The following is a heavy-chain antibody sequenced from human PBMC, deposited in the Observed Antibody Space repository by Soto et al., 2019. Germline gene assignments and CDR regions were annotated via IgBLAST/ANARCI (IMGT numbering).Heavy chain of an antibody. D-gene: IGHD3-3*01. Sequence: PGGSLRLSCSFSGFTSGDYGLTWVRQAPGKGLEWVGFTTSTAYGGTTEYAASVKGRFLLSRDDSKSVAYLQMNSLQTEDTAIYYCSRDGDYYGLDVWGRGTTVTVSS. CDR2: TTSTAYGGTT. CDR3: SRDGDYYGLDV. V-gene: IGHV3-49*04. J-gene: IGHJ6*02. CDR1: GFTSGDYG.